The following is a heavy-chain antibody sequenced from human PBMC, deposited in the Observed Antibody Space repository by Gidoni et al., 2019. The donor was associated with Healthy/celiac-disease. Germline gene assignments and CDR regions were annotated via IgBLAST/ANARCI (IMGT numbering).Heavy chain of an antibody. J-gene: IGHJ5*02. Sequence: QVQLQQWGAGLLKPSETLSLTCAVYGGSFSGSYWSWIRQPPGKGLEWIGEINHSGSTNYNPSLKSRVTISVDTSKNQFSLKLSSVTAADTAVYHCAIGTGRVIVVPAATLGSDWFDPWGQGTLVTVSS. V-gene: IGHV4-34*01. CDR2: INHSGST. CDR1: GGSFSGSY. D-gene: IGHD2-2*01. CDR3: AIGTGRVIVVPAATLGSDWFDP.